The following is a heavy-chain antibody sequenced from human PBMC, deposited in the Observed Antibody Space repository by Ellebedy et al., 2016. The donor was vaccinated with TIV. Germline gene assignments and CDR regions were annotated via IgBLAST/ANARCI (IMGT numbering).Heavy chain of an antibody. CDR2: IYYSGTT. CDR3: ARGGGDRPHALDV. V-gene: IGHV4-30-4*01. Sequence: MPSETLSLTCTVSGGSMISDDHYRSWVRQPPGKGLEWIGYIYYSGTTYYNPSLKHRLTVSIDKSKGQVSLKLASVTAADTAVYYCARGGGDRPHALDVWGQGTMVTVSS. CDR1: GGSMISDDHY. J-gene: IGHJ3*01. D-gene: IGHD3-10*01.